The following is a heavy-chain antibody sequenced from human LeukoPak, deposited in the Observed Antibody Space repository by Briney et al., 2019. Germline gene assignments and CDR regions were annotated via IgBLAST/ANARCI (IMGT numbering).Heavy chain of an antibody. CDR3: ARDYGGNARFDP. Sequence: ASVKVSCKASGGTFSSYTISWVRQAPGQGLEWMGRIIPILGIANYAQKFQGRVTITADKSTSTAYMELSSLRSEDTAVYYCARDYGGNARFDPWGQGNLVTVSS. V-gene: IGHV1-69*04. CDR2: IIPILGIA. J-gene: IGHJ5*02. D-gene: IGHD4-23*01. CDR1: GGTFSSYT.